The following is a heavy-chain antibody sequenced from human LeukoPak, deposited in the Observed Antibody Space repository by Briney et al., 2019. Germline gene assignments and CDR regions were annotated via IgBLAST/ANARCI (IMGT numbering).Heavy chain of an antibody. CDR1: GFTFSSYA. J-gene: IGHJ4*02. CDR3: AKSDCSSTSCFTYDY. V-gene: IGHV3-23*01. D-gene: IGHD2-2*01. CDR2: ISGSGGST. Sequence: GGSLRLSCAASGFTFSSYAMSWVRQAPGKGLEWVSAISGSGGSTYYADSVKGRFTISRDNSKNTLYLQVNSLRAEDTAVYYCAKSDCSSTSCFTYDYWGQGTLVTVSS.